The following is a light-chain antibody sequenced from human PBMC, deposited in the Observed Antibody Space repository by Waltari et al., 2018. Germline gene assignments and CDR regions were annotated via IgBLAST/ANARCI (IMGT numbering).Light chain of an antibody. J-gene: IGKJ1*01. CDR3: QQYNSYSLWT. CDR1: QSVNSW. V-gene: IGKV1-5*03. CDR2: KAS. Sequence: DIQMTQSPSTLSASIGDRVTITCRARQSVNSWLAWYQQKPGKAPKLLIYKASNLDSGVPSRFSGGGSGTEFTLTISSLQPDDFATYYCQQYNSYSLWTFGQGTKVEIK.